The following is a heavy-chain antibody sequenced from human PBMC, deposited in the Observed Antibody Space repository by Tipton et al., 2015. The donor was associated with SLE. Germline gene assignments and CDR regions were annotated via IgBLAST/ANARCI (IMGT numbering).Heavy chain of an antibody. CDR1: GFTFSSYA. D-gene: IGHD3-22*01. J-gene: IGHJ3*02. CDR2: ISYDGSNK. V-gene: IGHV3-30-3*01. CDR3: ARDTPDYYDSSGPDAFDI. Sequence: SLRLSCAASGFTFSSYAMHWVRQAPGKGLEWVAVISYDGSNKYYADSVKGRFTISRDNSKNTLYLQMNSLRAEDTAVYYCARDTPDYYDSSGPDAFDIWGQGTMVTVSS.